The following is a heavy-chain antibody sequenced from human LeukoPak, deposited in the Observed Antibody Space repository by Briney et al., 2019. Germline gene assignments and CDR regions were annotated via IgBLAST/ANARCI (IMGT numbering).Heavy chain of an antibody. CDR3: AKDRDVLRFLEWLLFLDY. CDR1: GFTFSSYA. Sequence: GGSLRLSCAASGFTFSSYAMSWVRQAPGKGLEWVSAISGSGGSTYSADSVKGRFTISRDNSKNTLYLQMNSLRAEDTAVYYCAKDRDVLRFLEWLLFLDYWGQGTLVTVSS. CDR2: ISGSGGST. V-gene: IGHV3-23*01. D-gene: IGHD3-3*01. J-gene: IGHJ4*02.